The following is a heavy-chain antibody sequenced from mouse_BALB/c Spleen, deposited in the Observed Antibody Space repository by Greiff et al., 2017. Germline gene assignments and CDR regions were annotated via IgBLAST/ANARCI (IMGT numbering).Heavy chain of an antibody. Sequence: EVMLVESGGGLVQPGGSLRLSCATSGFTFTDYYMSWVRQPPGKALEWLGFIRNKANGYTTEYSASVKGRFTISRDNSQSILYLQMNTLRAEDSATYYCARARSFDYWGQGTTLTVSS. CDR2: IRNKANGYTT. V-gene: IGHV7-3*02. CDR1: GFTFTDYY. J-gene: IGHJ2*01. CDR3: ARARSFDY.